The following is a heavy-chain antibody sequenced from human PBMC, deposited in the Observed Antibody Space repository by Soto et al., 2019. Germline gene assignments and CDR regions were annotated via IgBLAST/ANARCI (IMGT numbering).Heavy chain of an antibody. CDR1: GFTFSTYG. CDR2: ISYDGGNK. J-gene: IGHJ4*02. V-gene: IGHV3-30*03. Sequence: QVQLVESGGGVVQPGRSLRLSCAASGFTFSTYGMHWVRQAPGKGLEWVAVISYDGGNKYYGDSVKGRFTISRDNPKNTLYLQMNSLRPEDTAVYYCARDGDSSGYYRNSTIGEAFFDYWGQGTLVTVSS. CDR3: ARDGDSSGYYRNSTIGEAFFDY. D-gene: IGHD3-22*01.